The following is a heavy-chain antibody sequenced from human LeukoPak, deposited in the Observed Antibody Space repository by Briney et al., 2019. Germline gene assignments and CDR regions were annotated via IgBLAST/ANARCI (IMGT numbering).Heavy chain of an antibody. V-gene: IGHV1-2*02. D-gene: IGHD3-22*01. CDR1: GYTFTGYY. Sequence: ASVKVSCKASGYTFTGYYMRWVRQAPGQGLEWMGWINPNSGGTNYAQKFQGRVTMTRDTSISTAYMELSRLRSDDTAVYYCARSTYYYDSSGYRYWGQGTLVTVSS. CDR2: INPNSGGT. J-gene: IGHJ4*02. CDR3: ARSTYYYDSSGYRY.